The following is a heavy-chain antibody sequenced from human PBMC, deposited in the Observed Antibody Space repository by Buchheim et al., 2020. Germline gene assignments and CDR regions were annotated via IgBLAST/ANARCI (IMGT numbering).Heavy chain of an antibody. Sequence: EVQLLESGGGLVQPGGSLRLSCAASGFTFSTYAMSWVRQAPGKGLEWVSAISGSGGTTYYADSVKGRFTISRENSKNTMYLQMNSLRVEDTAIYYCAKQGLVGASYDYWGLGTL. CDR2: ISGSGGTT. V-gene: IGHV3-23*01. D-gene: IGHD1-26*01. J-gene: IGHJ4*02. CDR1: GFTFSTYA. CDR3: AKQGLVGASYDY.